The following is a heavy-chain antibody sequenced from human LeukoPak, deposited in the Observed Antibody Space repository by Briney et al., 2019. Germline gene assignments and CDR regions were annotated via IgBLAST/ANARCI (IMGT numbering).Heavy chain of an antibody. V-gene: IGHV7-4-1*02. CDR3: ARDEIYYYGSGRHRWFDP. J-gene: IGHJ5*02. Sequence: ASVKVSCKASGGTFSSYAISWVRQAPGQGLEWMGWINTNTGNPTYAQGFTGRFVFSLDTSVSTAYLQISSLKAEDTAVYYCARDEIYYYGSGRHRWFDPWGQGTLVTVSS. CDR2: INTNTGNP. D-gene: IGHD3-10*01. CDR1: GGTFSSYA.